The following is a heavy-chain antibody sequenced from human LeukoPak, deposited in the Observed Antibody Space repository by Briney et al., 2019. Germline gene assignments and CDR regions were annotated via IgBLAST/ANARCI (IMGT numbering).Heavy chain of an antibody. Sequence: GGSLRLSCAASGFTFSSYGMHWVRQAPGKGLGWVAFIRYDGSNKYYADSVKGRFTISRDNSKNTLYLQMNSLRAEDTAVYYCAKGAQASSSWSDYWGQGTLVTVSS. J-gene: IGHJ4*02. D-gene: IGHD6-13*01. CDR1: GFTFSSYG. V-gene: IGHV3-30*02. CDR3: AKGAQASSSWSDY. CDR2: IRYDGSNK.